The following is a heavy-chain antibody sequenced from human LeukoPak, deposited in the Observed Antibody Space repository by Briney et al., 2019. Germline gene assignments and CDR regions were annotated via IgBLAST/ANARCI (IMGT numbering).Heavy chain of an antibody. Sequence: PGGSLRLSCAASGFTFSSYWMSWVRQAPGKGLEWLANIKQDGSEKYYVDSVKGRFTISRDNTKNMLYLQMNSLRAEDTAVYYCAKLPSASSYYNWFDPWGQGTLVTVSS. CDR2: IKQDGSEK. J-gene: IGHJ5*02. CDR1: GFTFSSYW. V-gene: IGHV3-7*03. D-gene: IGHD3-10*01. CDR3: AKLPSASSYYNWFDP.